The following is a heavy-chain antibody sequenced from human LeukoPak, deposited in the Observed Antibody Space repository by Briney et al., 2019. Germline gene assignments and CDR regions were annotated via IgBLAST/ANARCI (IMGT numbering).Heavy chain of an antibody. D-gene: IGHD2-2*01. CDR3: ARDFGYCSSTSCSLFDY. J-gene: IGHJ4*02. CDR1: GGTFSSYA. CDR2: IIPILGIA. V-gene: IGHV1-69*04. Sequence: GASVKASCKASGGTFSSYAISWVRQAPGQGLEWMGRIIPILGIANYAQKFQGRVTITADKSTSTAYMELSSLRSEDTAVYYCARDFGYCSSTSCSLFDYWGQGTLVTVSS.